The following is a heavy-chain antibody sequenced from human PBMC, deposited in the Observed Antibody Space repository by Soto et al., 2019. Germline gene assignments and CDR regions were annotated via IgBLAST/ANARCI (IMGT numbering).Heavy chain of an antibody. J-gene: IGHJ4*02. V-gene: IGHV3-23*01. D-gene: IGHD3-3*01. CDR3: AKDGGDFWSGYYVAERFDY. CDR1: GFTFSSYA. CDR2: ISGSGGST. Sequence: LSCAASGFTFSSYAMSWVRQAPGKGLEWVSAISGSGGSTYYADSVKGRFTISRDNSKNTLYLQMNSLRAEDTAVYYCAKDGGDFWSGYYVAERFDYWGQGTLVTVSS.